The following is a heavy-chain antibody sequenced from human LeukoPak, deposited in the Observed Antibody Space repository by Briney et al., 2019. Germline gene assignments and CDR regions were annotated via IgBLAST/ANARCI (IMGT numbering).Heavy chain of an antibody. V-gene: IGHV3-48*02. CDR2: ISGSSKII. J-gene: IGHJ6*02. Sequence: GGSLRLSCAASGFTFSSYSMNWVRQAPGKGLEWISYISGSSKIIHWAESLKGRFTISRDNAKSSLYLQMNSLRDEDTAVYYCARDYSSSGSFFGYYYGMDVWGQGTTVTVSS. CDR1: GFTFSSYS. D-gene: IGHD1-26*01. CDR3: ARDYSSSGSFFGYYYGMDV.